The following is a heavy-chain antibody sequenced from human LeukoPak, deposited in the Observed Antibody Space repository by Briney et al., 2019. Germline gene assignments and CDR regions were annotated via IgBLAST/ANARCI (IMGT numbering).Heavy chain of an antibody. CDR3: ARDPSRSWWGYFDY. D-gene: IGHD6-13*01. CDR1: GFTLSSHA. J-gene: IGHJ4*02. CDR2: FSESSGSA. V-gene: IGHV3-23*01. Sequence: GGSLRLSCAASGFTLSSHAMSWVRQAPGKGLEWISTFSESSGSAHYADSVKGRFTISRDISKNTLYLQMNSLRAEDTAVYYCARDPSRSWWGYFDYWGQGTLVTVSS.